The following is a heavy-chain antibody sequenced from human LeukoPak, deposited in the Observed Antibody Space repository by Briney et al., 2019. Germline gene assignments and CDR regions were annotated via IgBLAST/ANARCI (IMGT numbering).Heavy chain of an antibody. CDR2: ISWSGGTT. V-gene: IGHV3-43*01. CDR1: GFSFQDYT. Sequence: GGSLRLSCAAYGFSFQDYTMHWVRQPPGKGLEWVSQISWSGGTTYYADSVKGRFTISRDNSRNSLYLQMNSLRTEDTALYYCAKERIGGALDYWGQGTLLTVSS. CDR3: AKERIGGALDY. J-gene: IGHJ4*02. D-gene: IGHD3-10*01.